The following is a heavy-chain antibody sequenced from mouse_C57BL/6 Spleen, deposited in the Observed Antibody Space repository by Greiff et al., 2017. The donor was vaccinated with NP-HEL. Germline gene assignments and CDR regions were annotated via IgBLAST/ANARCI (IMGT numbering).Heavy chain of an antibody. D-gene: IGHD1-1*01. Sequence: QVQLQQPGAELVKPGASVKMSCKASGYTFTSYWITWVKQRPGQGLEWIGDIYPGSGSTNYNEKFKSKATLTVDTSSSTAYMQLSSLTSEDSAVYYCASPLITTVVADYWGQGTTLTVSS. V-gene: IGHV1-55*01. CDR1: GYTFTSYW. J-gene: IGHJ2*01. CDR2: IYPGSGST. CDR3: ASPLITTVVADY.